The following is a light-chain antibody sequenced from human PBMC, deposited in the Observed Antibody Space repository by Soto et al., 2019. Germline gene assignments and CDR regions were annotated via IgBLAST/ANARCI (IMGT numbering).Light chain of an antibody. V-gene: IGKV3-20*01. CDR2: AAS. Sequence: SVLMQSPGTLSLSPGERATRSCRCSQSGSNNYLARHQQNPGQAPRLLSDAASNRATGIPDRFSGSGSGTDFTLTISRLEPEDFAVYYCQQYGSSGTFGQGTKVDI. J-gene: IGKJ1*01. CDR1: QSGSNNY. CDR3: QQYGSSGT.